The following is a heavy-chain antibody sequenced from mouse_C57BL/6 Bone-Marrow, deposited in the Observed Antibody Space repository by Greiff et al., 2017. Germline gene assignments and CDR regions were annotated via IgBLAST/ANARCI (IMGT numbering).Heavy chain of an antibody. CDR3: ARHDGYYYFDY. Sequence: EVKVVESGGGLVKPGGSLKLSCAASGFTFSDYGMHWVRQAPEKGLEWVAYISSGSSTIYYADTVKGRFTISRDNAKNTLFLQMTSLRSEDTAMYYCARHDGYYYFDYWGQGTTLTVSS. CDR2: ISSGSSTI. V-gene: IGHV5-17*01. J-gene: IGHJ2*01. CDR1: GFTFSDYG. D-gene: IGHD2-3*01.